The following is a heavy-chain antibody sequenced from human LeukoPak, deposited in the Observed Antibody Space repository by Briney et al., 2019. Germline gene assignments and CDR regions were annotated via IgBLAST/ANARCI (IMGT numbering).Heavy chain of an antibody. D-gene: IGHD6-6*01. CDR1: GYTFTGYY. V-gene: IGHV1-46*01. CDR2: INPSGGST. Sequence: ASVKVSCKASGYTFTGYYMHWVRQAPGQGLEWMGIINPSGGSTSYAQKFQGRVTMTRDMSTSTVYMELSSLRSEDTAVYYCARQGHSSSSYNWFDPWGQGTLVTVSS. CDR3: ARQGHSSSSYNWFDP. J-gene: IGHJ5*02.